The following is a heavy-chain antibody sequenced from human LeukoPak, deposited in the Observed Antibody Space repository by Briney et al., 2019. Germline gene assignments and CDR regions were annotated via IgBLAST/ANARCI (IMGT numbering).Heavy chain of an antibody. CDR3: ARGRDSGYDGVGY. CDR2: MNPNSGNS. Sequence: GASVKVSCKASGYTFTSYDINWVRQATGQGLEWMGWMNPNSGNSGYAQKLQRRVTMTRNTSISTAYMELSSLRSEDTAVYYCARGRDSGYDGVGYWGQGTLVTVSS. V-gene: IGHV1-8*01. D-gene: IGHD5-12*01. J-gene: IGHJ4*02. CDR1: GYTFTSYD.